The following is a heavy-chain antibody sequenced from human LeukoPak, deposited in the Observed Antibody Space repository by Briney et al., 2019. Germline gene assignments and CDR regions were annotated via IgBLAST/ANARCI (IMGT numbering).Heavy chain of an antibody. V-gene: IGHV3-21*01. CDR2: ISSSSSYI. D-gene: IGHD1-26*01. CDR3: ARDLTGAVFDF. CDR1: GFTFSSYS. Sequence: GGSLRLSCAASGFTFSSYSMNWVRQAPGKGLEWVSSISSSSSYIYYADSVKGRFTISRDNAKNSLYLQMNSLRAEDTAVYYCARDLTGAVFDFWGQGTLVTVSS. J-gene: IGHJ4*02.